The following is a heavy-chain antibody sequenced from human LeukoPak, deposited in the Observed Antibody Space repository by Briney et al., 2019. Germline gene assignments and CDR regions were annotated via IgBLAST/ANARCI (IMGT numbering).Heavy chain of an antibody. D-gene: IGHD6-13*01. J-gene: IGHJ4*02. CDR1: GFTFSSYG. Sequence: GGSLRLSCAASGFTFSSYGMHWVRQAPGKGLEWVAVISYDGSNKYYADSVKGRFTISRDNSKNTLYLQMNSLRAEDTAVYYCAREDIAAAGWGQGTLVTVSS. CDR3: AREDIAAAG. CDR2: ISYDGSNK. V-gene: IGHV3-30*03.